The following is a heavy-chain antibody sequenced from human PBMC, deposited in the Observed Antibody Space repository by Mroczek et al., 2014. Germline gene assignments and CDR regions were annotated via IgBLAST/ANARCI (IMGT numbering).Heavy chain of an antibody. CDR1: GVLQWLRT. V-gene: IGHV4-34*01. CDR3: ARGYYDFWSGHISIWDEKGAFDI. D-gene: IGHD3-3*01. J-gene: IGHJ3*02. Sequence: QVQLQGSGSAGXFEAFRRTPVPHLRCLCGVLQWLRTGAGSASPHGKGLEWIGEINHSGSTNXNPSLKSRVTISVDTSKNQFSLKLSSVTAADTAVYYCARGYYDFWSGHISIWDEKGAFDIWGQGTMVTVSS. CDR2: INHSGST.